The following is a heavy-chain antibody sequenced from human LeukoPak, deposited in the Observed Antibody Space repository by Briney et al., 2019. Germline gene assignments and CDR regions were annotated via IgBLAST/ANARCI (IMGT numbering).Heavy chain of an antibody. D-gene: IGHD3-22*01. Sequence: SETLSLTCTVSGGSISSYYWSWIRQPPGKGLEWIGYIYYSGSTNYNPSLKSRVTISVDTSKNQFSLKLSSVTAADTAVYYCAREFSDSSGYYPLWGQGTLVTASS. J-gene: IGHJ4*02. CDR2: IYYSGST. CDR1: GGSISSYY. V-gene: IGHV4-59*01. CDR3: AREFSDSSGYYPL.